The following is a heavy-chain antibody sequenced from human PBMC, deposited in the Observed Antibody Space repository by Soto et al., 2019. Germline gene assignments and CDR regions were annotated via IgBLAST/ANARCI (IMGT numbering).Heavy chain of an antibody. CDR2: FYYSGTT. V-gene: IGHV4-61*05. Sequence: PSEILSLTCAVSGCSITSSSYSWGWVRQPPGKGLEWIGSFYYSGTTNYNPSLKSRVTISEDTSKNQFSLILSSVTAADTAVYFCAKIRVGEHYYYTLDVWGQGTAVTV. CDR3: AKIRVGEHYYYTLDV. D-gene: IGHD3-10*01. J-gene: IGHJ6*02. CDR1: GCSITSSSYS.